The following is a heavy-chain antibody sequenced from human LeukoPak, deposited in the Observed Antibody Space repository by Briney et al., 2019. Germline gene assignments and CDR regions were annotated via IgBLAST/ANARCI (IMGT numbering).Heavy chain of an antibody. D-gene: IGHD2-2*01. V-gene: IGHV4-4*09. J-gene: IGHJ3*02. CDR2: IYTSGST. CDR3: ARHIVVVPDAFDI. Sequence: SETLSLTCTVSGGSISSYYWSWIRQPPGKGLEWIGYIYTSGSTNYNPSLKSRVTISVDTSKNQFSLKLSSVTAADTAVYYCARHIVVVPDAFDIWGQGTMVTVSS. CDR1: GGSISSYY.